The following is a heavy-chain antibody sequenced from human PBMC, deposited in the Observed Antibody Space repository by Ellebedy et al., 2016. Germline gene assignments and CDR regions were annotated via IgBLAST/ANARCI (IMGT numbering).Heavy chain of an antibody. CDR1: GFTFGTSA. V-gene: IGHV1-58*01. Sequence: SVKVSCXASGFTFGTSAVQWVRQARGQHLEWIGWIIVGTGTTNYAQNLQERITITRDMSTGTTYMELSSLRPEDTAVYFCAAELYNDGCCHFDYWGHGSLVTVSS. CDR3: AAELYNDGCCHFDY. J-gene: IGHJ4*01. CDR2: IIVGTGTT. D-gene: IGHD5-24*01.